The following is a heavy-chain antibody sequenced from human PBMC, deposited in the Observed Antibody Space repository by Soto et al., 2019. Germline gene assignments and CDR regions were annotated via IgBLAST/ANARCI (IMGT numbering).Heavy chain of an antibody. CDR1: GYSFITHG. J-gene: IGHJ6*04. D-gene: IGHD4-17*01. CDR3: ARSPRISRSGDV. CDR2: INPYTGNT. Sequence: QVEMVQSGAEVKKPGASVNVSCKTSGYSFITHGISWVRQAPGQGLKWMGWINPYTGNTNYAQSLQGRVTMTTDRSTSRAYMELRRLTSDDTALYYCARSPRISRSGDVWGKGTAVTVSS. V-gene: IGHV1-18*01.